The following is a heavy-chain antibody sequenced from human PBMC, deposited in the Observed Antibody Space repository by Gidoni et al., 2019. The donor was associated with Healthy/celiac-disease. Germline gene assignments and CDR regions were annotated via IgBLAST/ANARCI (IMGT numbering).Heavy chain of an antibody. D-gene: IGHD5-18*01. CDR3: ASKRDTAFDF. J-gene: IGHJ4*02. CDR2: IIRILGIA. Sequence: QVQRVQSGAEVKKPGSSVTVSCRALGGTFTGYTISWVRQGPGQGLEWMGRIIRILGIANYALKFQVRVTSAEDKSTRTAYMELRSVRSEDTDVYYCASKRDTAFDFWGQGTLVTVSS. V-gene: IGHV1-69*02. CDR1: GGTFTGYT.